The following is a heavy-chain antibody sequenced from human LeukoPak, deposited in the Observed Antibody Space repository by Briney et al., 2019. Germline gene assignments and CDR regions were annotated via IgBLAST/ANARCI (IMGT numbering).Heavy chain of an antibody. Sequence: ASVKVSRKASGYTFTGYYMHWVRQAPGQGLEWMGWINPNSGGTNYAQKFQGRVTMTRDTSISTAYMELSRLRSDDTAVYYCARDPEGSGSHLGGDYWGQGTLVTVSS. D-gene: IGHD1-26*01. CDR1: GYTFTGYY. J-gene: IGHJ4*02. CDR3: ARDPEGSGSHLGGDY. V-gene: IGHV1-2*02. CDR2: INPNSGGT.